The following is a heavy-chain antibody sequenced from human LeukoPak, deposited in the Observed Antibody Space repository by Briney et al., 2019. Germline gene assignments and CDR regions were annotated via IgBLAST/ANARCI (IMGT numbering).Heavy chain of an antibody. CDR1: GFTFSSYW. CDR2: IKQDGSEK. V-gene: IGHV3-7*01. CDR3: ATEGGDFWSGYYKAFDY. J-gene: IGHJ4*02. Sequence: PGGPLRLSCAASGFTFSSYWISWARQAPGKGLGWVANIKQDGSEKYYVVSVKGRFTVSRDNAKNSLYVQMNRLRAEDTAVYYCATEGGDFWSGYYKAFDYWGQGTLVTVSS. D-gene: IGHD3-3*01.